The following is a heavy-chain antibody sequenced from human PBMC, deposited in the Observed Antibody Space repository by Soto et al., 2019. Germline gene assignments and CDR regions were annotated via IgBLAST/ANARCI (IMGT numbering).Heavy chain of an antibody. CDR2: ISGSGGTT. CDR3: AKYAGDLIWWVDV. J-gene: IGHJ6*02. Sequence: PGGSLRLSCAAPGFTFSSYGMSWVRQAPGKGLEWVSAISGSGGTTYYADSVKGRFTISRDNSKNTLYLQMNSLRAEDTAAYYCAKYAGDLIWWVDVWGRGTTVTVS. D-gene: IGHD2-15*01. CDR1: GFTFSSYG. V-gene: IGHV3-23*01.